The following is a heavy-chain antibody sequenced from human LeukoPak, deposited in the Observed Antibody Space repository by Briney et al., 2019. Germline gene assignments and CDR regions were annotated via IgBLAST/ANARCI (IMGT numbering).Heavy chain of an antibody. J-gene: IGHJ4*02. Sequence: LRGGSLRLSCAASGFTFSSYAMSWVRQAPGKGLEWVSAISGSGGSTYYADSVKGRFTISRDNSKNTLYLQMNSLRAEDTAVYYCAKGNYYDSSGYYCPFDYWGQGTLVTVSS. D-gene: IGHD3-22*01. CDR1: GFTFSSYA. V-gene: IGHV3-23*01. CDR3: AKGNYYDSSGYYCPFDY. CDR2: ISGSGGST.